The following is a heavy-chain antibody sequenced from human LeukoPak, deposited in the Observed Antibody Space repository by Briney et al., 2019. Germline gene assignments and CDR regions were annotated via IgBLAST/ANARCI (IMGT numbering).Heavy chain of an antibody. V-gene: IGHV2-5*01. J-gene: IGHJ6*03. D-gene: IGHD3-22*01. CDR1: GGSISSYYW. CDR2: IYWNDDK. CDR3: AHSVSGSSGYYYYYYYMDV. Sequence: TLSLTCTVSGGSISSYYWSWIRQPPGKALEWLALIYWNDDKRYSPSLKSRLTITKDTSKNQVVLTMTNMDPVDTATYYCAHSVSGSSGYYYYYYYMDVWGKGTTVTVSS.